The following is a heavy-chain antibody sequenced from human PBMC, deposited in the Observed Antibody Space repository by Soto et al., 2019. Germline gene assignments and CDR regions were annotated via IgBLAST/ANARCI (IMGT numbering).Heavy chain of an antibody. CDR1: GFTFSSYS. CDR2: ISSSSTSI. V-gene: IGHV3-21*01. D-gene: IGHD2-2*01. Sequence: EVHLVESGGGLVKPGGSLRLSCAASGFTFSSYSMNWVRQAPGKGLEWVASISSSSTSIYYPDSLKGRFTVSRDNAKSSVYLQMDSLRAEDTALYYCARDITFPNCTTTTCPPWGQGTLVTGSS. CDR3: ARDITFPNCTTTTCPP. J-gene: IGHJ5*02.